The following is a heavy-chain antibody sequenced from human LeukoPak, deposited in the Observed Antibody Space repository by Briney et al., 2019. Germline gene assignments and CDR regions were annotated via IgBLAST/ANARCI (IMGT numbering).Heavy chain of an antibody. J-gene: IGHJ5*02. V-gene: IGHV4-30-2*01. CDR2: IYHSGST. D-gene: IGHD3-10*01. CDR1: GGSISSGGYY. CDR3: ASTSGSYHRWFDP. Sequence: SEILSLTCTVSGGSISSGGYYWSWIRQPPGKGLEWIGYIYHSGSTYYNPSLKSRVTISVDRSKNQFSLKLSSVTAADTAVYYCASTSGSYHRWFDPWGQETLVTVSS.